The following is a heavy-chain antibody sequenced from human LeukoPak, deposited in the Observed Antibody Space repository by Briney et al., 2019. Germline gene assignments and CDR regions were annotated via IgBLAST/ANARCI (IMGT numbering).Heavy chain of an antibody. J-gene: IGHJ4*02. CDR3: ARGPEDGYNYDY. V-gene: IGHV1-8*01. CDR1: GYTFTSYD. CDR2: MNPNSGNT. D-gene: IGHD5-24*01. Sequence: ASVKVSCKASGYTFTSYDINWVRQATGQGLEWMGWMNPNSGNTGYAQKFQGRVTMTRNTSISTAYMELSSLRSEDTAAYYCARGPEDGYNYDYWGQGTLVTVSS.